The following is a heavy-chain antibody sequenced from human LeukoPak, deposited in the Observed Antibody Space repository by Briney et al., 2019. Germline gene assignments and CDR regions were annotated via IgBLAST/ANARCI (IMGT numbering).Heavy chain of an antibody. CDR3: AKCSEGWSFDWLFSHKNYYGMDV. D-gene: IGHD3-9*01. J-gene: IGHJ6*02. Sequence: GGSLRLSCAASGLTFSSYGMHWVRQAPGKGLEWVAVISYDGSNKYYADSVKGRFTISRDNSKNTLYLQMNSLRAEDTAVYYCAKCSEGWSFDWLFSHKNYYGMDVWGQGTTVTVSS. V-gene: IGHV3-30*18. CDR2: ISYDGSNK. CDR1: GLTFSSYG.